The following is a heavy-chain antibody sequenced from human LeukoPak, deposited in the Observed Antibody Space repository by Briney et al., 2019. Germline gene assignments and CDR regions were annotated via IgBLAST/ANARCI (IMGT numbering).Heavy chain of an antibody. J-gene: IGHJ4*02. CDR3: AKEGSTVVTPEYFDY. Sequence: GRSLRLSCAASGFTFSSYAMHWVRQAPGKGLEWVAVISYDGSNKYYADSVKGRFTISRDNSKNTLYLQMNSLRAEDTAVYYCAKEGSTVVTPEYFDYWGQGTLVTVSS. CDR2: ISYDGSNK. V-gene: IGHV3-30*04. CDR1: GFTFSSYA. D-gene: IGHD4-23*01.